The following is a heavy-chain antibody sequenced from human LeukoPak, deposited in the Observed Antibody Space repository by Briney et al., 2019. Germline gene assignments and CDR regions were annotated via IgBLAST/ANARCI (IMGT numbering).Heavy chain of an antibody. CDR3: AREGLERHLALDS. CDR1: GFMFGSFA. CDR2: IWFDGSNI. V-gene: IGHV3-33*01. J-gene: IGHJ4*02. D-gene: IGHD1-1*01. Sequence: PGGSLRLSCAASGFMFGSFAMHWVRQAPGKGLEWVAVIWFDGSNIHYVDSVKDRFTISRDNSRNTVYLQMSSLRAEDTAVYFCAREGLERHLALDSWGQGTLVTVSS.